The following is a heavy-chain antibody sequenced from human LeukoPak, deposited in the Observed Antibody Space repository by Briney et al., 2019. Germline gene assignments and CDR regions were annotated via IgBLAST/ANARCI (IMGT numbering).Heavy chain of an antibody. CDR2: IYSGGST. J-gene: IGHJ4*02. D-gene: IGHD3-16*01. V-gene: IGHV3-53*04. CDR3: ARWADFGEWPSDDY. Sequence: AGGSLRPSCAASGFTVSSNYMSWVRQAPGKGLEWVSVIYSGGSTYYADSVKGRFTISRHNSKNTLYLQMNSLRAEDTAVYYCARWADFGEWPSDDYWGQGTLVTVSS. CDR1: GFTVSSNY.